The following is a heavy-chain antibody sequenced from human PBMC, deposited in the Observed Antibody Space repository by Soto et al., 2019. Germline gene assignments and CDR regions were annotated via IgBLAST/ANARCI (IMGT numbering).Heavy chain of an antibody. Sequence: QVQLVQSGAEVKKPGSSVKVSCTASGGTFSSHAISWVRQAPGQGLEWMGGIIPILGTANYAQKFQGRVTIIADESTSTAYMELTSLRSEDTAVYYCACTDYYSNYYYYGMDVWGQGTTVTVSS. CDR2: IIPILGTA. D-gene: IGHD3-9*01. V-gene: IGHV1-69*01. CDR3: ACTDYYSNYYYYGMDV. CDR1: GGTFSSHA. J-gene: IGHJ6*02.